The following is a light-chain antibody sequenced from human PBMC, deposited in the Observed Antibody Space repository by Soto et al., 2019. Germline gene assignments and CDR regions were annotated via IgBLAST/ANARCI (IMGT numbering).Light chain of an antibody. J-gene: IGKJ1*01. CDR3: QQYGSSPQT. V-gene: IGKV3-20*01. CDR2: GAA. CDR1: QSVSSSF. Sequence: EIVLTQSPGTLSLSPGERATLSCRASQSVSSSFLAWYQQKPGQAPRLLIYGAASRATGIPDTFGGSGSGTDFTLTISRLEPEDFAVYYCQQYGSSPQTFGQGTKVEIK.